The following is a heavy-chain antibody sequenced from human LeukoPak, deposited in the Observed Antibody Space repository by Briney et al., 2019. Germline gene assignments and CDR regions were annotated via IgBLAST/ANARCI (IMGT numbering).Heavy chain of an antibody. Sequence: GRSLRLSCAASGFTFSSYGMHWVRQAPGKGLEWVAVISYDVGKKYYADSVKGRFTISRDNAKNSLYLQMNSLRAEDTAVYYCARVSGGSGSFFQSWGQGTLVTVSS. CDR3: ARVSGGSGSFFQS. V-gene: IGHV3-30*03. D-gene: IGHD3-10*01. CDR2: ISYDVGKK. J-gene: IGHJ4*02. CDR1: GFTFSSYG.